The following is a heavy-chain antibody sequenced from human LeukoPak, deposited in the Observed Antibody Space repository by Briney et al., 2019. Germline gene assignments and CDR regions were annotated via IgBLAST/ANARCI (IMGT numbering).Heavy chain of an antibody. CDR2: MNPNSGNT. J-gene: IGHJ1*01. D-gene: IGHD5-12*01. CDR1: GYTFTSYD. V-gene: IGHV1-8*01. CDR3: ARAPRDNSGYNVFPH. Sequence: ASVKVSCKASGYTFTSYDINWVRQATGQGLEWMGWMNPNSGNTGYAQRFQGRVTMTRNASISAAYMELSSLRSEDTAVYYCARAPRDNSGYNVFPHWGQGTLVTVSS.